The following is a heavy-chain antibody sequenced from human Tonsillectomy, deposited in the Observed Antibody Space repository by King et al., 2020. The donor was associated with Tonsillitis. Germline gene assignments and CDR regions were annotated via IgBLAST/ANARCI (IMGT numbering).Heavy chain of an antibody. J-gene: IGHJ6*03. CDR3: ARSGCGESPLNYDYSSMDA. V-gene: IGHV4-59*01. CDR2: IYYSGNT. CDR1: GGSISSYY. Sequence: VQLQESGPGLVKPSETLSLTCTVSGGSISSYYWSWIRQPPGKGLEWIGYIYYSGNTNYNPSLKSRLTISVDTSKNQFSLQLSSVTAAATRGYYCARSGCGESPLNYDYSSMDAWGKGTTVTVSS. D-gene: IGHD3-10*01.